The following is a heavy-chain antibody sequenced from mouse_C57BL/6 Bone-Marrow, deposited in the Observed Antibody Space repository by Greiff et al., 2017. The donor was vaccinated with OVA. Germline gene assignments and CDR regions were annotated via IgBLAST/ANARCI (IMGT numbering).Heavy chain of an antibody. V-gene: IGHV1-82*01. Sequence: VQLQQSGPELVKPGASVKISCKASGYAFSSSWMNWVKQRPGKGLEWIGRIYPGDGDTNYNGKFKGKATLTADKSSSTAYMQLSSQTSEDSAVYFCARGRDWYFDVWGTETTVTVSS. CDR1: GYAFSSSW. CDR2: IYPGDGDT. J-gene: IGHJ1*03. CDR3: ARGRDWYFDV.